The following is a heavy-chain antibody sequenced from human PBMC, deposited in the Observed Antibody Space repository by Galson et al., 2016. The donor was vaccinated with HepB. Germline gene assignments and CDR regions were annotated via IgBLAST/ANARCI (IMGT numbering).Heavy chain of an antibody. V-gene: IGHV3-23*01. CDR1: GFSFNNFA. J-gene: IGHJ5*02. D-gene: IGHD1-26*01. Sequence: SLRLSCAASGFSFNNFAMMWVRQAPGKGLEWVSTIADRGYATYYGDSVRGRFTISSDSSTNTMYLHLSNLRADDTAVYYCAKGAGPGKVDWFDPWGQGTLVTVSS. CDR2: IADRGYAT. CDR3: AKGAGPGKVDWFDP.